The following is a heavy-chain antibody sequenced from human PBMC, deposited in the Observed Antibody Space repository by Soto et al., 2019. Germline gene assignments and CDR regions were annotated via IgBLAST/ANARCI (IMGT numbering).Heavy chain of an antibody. CDR2: ISAYNGNT. V-gene: IGHV1-18*01. CDR1: GYTFTSYG. J-gene: IGHJ6*02. CDR3: ARGDSGRYPDYYYYGMDV. D-gene: IGHD3-10*01. Sequence: ASVKVSCKASGYTFTSYGISWVRQAPGQGLEWMGWISAYNGNTNYAQKLQGRVTMTTDTSTSTAYMELRSLRSDDTAVYYCARGDSGRYPDYYYYGMDVWGQGTTVTVSS.